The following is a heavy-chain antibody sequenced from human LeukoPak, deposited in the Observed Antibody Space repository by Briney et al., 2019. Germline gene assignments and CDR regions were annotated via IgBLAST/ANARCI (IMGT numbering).Heavy chain of an antibody. CDR1: GGSISSYY. CDR3: ARDHSGSRYYFDY. J-gene: IGHJ4*02. CDR2: IYYSGTT. Sequence: SETLSLTCTVSGGSISSYYWSWIRQPPGKGLAWIGYIYYSGTTNYNPSLNSRVTISVDTSKNQFSLNLSSVTAADTAVYYCARDHSGSRYYFDYWGQGTLVTVSS. D-gene: IGHD3-10*01. V-gene: IGHV4-59*01.